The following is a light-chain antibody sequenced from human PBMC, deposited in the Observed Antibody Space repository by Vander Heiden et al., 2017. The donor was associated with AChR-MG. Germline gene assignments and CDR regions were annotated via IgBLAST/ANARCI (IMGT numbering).Light chain of an antibody. J-gene: IGLJ2*01. CDR3: QSYDSGLSGPVVV. CDR2: GNS. Sequence: QSVLTQPPSVSGAPGQRVTISCTGSSSNIGAGYDVHWYQQLPGTAPKLLIYGNSNRPSGVPDRFSGSKSGTSASLAITGLQAEDEADYYCQSYDSGLSGPVVVFGGGTKLTVL. V-gene: IGLV1-40*01. CDR1: SSNIGAGYD.